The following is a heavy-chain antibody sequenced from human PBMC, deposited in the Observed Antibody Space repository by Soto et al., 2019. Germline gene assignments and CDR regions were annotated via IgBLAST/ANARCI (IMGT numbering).Heavy chain of an antibody. D-gene: IGHD2-2*01. V-gene: IGHV4-61*01. Sequence: PSETLSLTCTVSGGSVSSGSYYWSWIRQPPGKGLEWIGYIYYSGSTNYNPSLKSRVTISVDTSKNQFSLKLSSVTAADTAVYYCARDAAAKFGMDVWGQGTTVTVSS. J-gene: IGHJ6*02. CDR1: GGSVSSGSYY. CDR3: ARDAAAKFGMDV. CDR2: IYYSGST.